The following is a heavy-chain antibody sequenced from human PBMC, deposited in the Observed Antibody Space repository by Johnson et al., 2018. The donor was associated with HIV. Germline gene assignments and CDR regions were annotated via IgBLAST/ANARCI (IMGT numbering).Heavy chain of an antibody. D-gene: IGHD6-6*01. J-gene: IGHJ3*02. Sequence: QEQLVESGGGVVQPGRSLRLSCAASGFTFSSYAMHWVRQAPGKGLEWVAVISYDGSNKYYADYVKGRFTISRDNSKNTLYLQMNSLRAEDTAVYYCARERLVGYSSSAGAFDIWGQGTMVTVSS. CDR1: GFTFSSYA. CDR2: ISYDGSNK. V-gene: IGHV3-30-3*01. CDR3: ARERLVGYSSSAGAFDI.